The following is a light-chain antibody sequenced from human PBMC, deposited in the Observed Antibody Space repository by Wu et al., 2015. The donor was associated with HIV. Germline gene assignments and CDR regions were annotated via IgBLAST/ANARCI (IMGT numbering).Light chain of an antibody. J-gene: IGKJ3*01. Sequence: EIVLTQSPGTLSVSPGERATLSCRPSQTITNTNLAWYQQKPGQAPRLLIYGASSRATGVPDRFSGSKSGTDFTLTISRLEPEDFAMYYCQQYGSSPTTFGPGTKVDIK. V-gene: IGKV3-20*01. CDR1: QTITNTN. CDR2: GAS. CDR3: QQYGSSPTT.